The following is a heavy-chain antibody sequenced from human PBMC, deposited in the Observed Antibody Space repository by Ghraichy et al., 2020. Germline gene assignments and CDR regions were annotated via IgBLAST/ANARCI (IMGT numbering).Heavy chain of an antibody. CDR2: IVVGSGNT. J-gene: IGHJ2*01. CDR1: GFTFTSSA. CDR3: AALPYYYDSSGLGYFDL. D-gene: IGHD3-22*01. V-gene: IGHV1-58*02. Sequence: SVKVSCKASGFTFTSSAMQWVRQARGQRLKWIGWIVVGSGNTNYAQKFQERVTITRDMSTSTAYMELSSLRSEDTAVYYCAALPYYYDSSGLGYFDLWGRGTLVTVSS.